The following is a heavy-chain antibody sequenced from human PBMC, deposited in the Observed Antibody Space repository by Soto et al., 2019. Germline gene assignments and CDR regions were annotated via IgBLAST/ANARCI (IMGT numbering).Heavy chain of an antibody. J-gene: IGHJ4*02. CDR1: GFTFSSYA. CDR2: ISDSGGST. D-gene: IGHD3-22*01. Sequence: EVQLLESGGGLVQPGGSLRLSCAASGFTFSSYAMSWVRQAPGKGLEWVSTISDSGGSTYYADSLKGPFTISRDNSKNTLYLQMYNVRAEDTAVYYGGNREPSSGHDYWGQGTLVTVSS. CDR3: GNREPSSGHDY. V-gene: IGHV3-23*01.